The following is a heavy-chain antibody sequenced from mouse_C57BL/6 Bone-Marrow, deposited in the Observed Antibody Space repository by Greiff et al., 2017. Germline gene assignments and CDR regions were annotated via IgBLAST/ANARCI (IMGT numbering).Heavy chain of an antibody. CDR3: ARTLYSNYGAY. Sequence: QVQLQQPGAELVMPGASVKLSCKASGYTFTSYWMRWVKQRPGQGLEWIGEIDPSDSYTNYNQKFKGKSTLTVDKSSSAAYMQLSSLTSEDSAVYYCARTLYSNYGAYWGQGTLVTVSA. D-gene: IGHD2-5*01. J-gene: IGHJ3*01. CDR1: GYTFTSYW. V-gene: IGHV1-69*01. CDR2: IDPSDSYT.